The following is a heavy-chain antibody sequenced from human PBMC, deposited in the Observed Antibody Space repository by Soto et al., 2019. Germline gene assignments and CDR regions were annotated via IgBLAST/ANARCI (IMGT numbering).Heavy chain of an antibody. CDR2: ISSSSSYI. J-gene: IGHJ4*02. CDR1: GFTFSSYS. D-gene: IGHD3-16*02. V-gene: IGHV3-21*01. CDR3: ARGGDDYVWGSYRSSAGVYFDY. Sequence: VQLVESGGGLVKPGGSLRLSCAASGFTFSSYSMNWVRQAPGKGLEWVSSISSSSSYIYYADSVKGRFTISRDNAKNSLYLQMNSLRAEDTAVYYCARGGDDYVWGSYRSSAGVYFDYWGQGTLVTVSS.